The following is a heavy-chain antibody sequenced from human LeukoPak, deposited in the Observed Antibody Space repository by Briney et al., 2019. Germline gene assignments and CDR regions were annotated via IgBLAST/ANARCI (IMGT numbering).Heavy chain of an antibody. CDR2: ISLSGLT. CDR3: SRESGAFSPFGY. Sequence: PSGTLSLTCGVSGGSISSTNWWSWVRRPPGQGLEWIGEISLSGLTNYNPSLKSRVTMSLDKSKNHLSLNLTSVTAADTAVYYCSRESGAFSPFGYWGQGTLVTVSS. J-gene: IGHJ4*02. D-gene: IGHD1-26*01. V-gene: IGHV4-4*02. CDR1: GGSISSTNW.